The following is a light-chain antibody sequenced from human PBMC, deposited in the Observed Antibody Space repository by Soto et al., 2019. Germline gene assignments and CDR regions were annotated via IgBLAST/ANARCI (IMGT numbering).Light chain of an antibody. CDR3: AAWDGSLNVVL. CDR2: SSN. CDR1: SSNIGTNT. J-gene: IGLJ3*02. V-gene: IGLV1-44*01. Sequence: QSALTQPPSASGTPGQSATISCSGSSSNIGTNTVNWYQQFPRSAPKLLMYSSNQRPSGVPDRFSGSKSGTSASLAISGLQSEDEADYYCAAWDGSLNVVLFGGWTKLTVL.